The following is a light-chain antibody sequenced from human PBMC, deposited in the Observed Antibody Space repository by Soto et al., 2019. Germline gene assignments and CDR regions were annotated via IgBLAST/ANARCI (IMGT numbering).Light chain of an antibody. V-gene: IGKV3-15*01. CDR1: QSAGTN. J-gene: IGKJ4*01. CDR3: QQYNNWPPLT. Sequence: EIVMTQSPVTLSVSPGGGATLSCRASQSAGTNLAWYQQQPGQPPRLLIYGASIRAPGVPARFSGSGSGTEFTLTISSLQSEHFAVYYCQQYNNWPPLTFCGGTKVEIE. CDR2: GAS.